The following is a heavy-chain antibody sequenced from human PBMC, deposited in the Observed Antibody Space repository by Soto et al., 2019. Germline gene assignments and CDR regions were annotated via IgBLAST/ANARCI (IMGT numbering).Heavy chain of an antibody. V-gene: IGHV4-61*01. J-gene: IGHJ4*02. CDR3: ARTTAVPDSLRSRYYFDY. CDR1: GGSVNNKTYY. Sequence: QVQLQESGPGLLKPSETLSLTCSVSGGSVNNKTYYWSWIRQPPGKGLEWIGYIYYSGTTNYNPSLKSRATIAVDTSTNQFSMRLSSVTAADTALYFCARTTAVPDSLRSRYYFDYWGQGSLVTVSS. CDR2: IYYSGTT. D-gene: IGHD6-19*01.